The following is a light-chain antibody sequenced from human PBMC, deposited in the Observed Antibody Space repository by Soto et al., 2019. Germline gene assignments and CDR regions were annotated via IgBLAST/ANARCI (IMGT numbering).Light chain of an antibody. V-gene: IGKV3-11*01. CDR2: DAS. CDR3: QPRINWPAGFT. J-gene: IGKJ3*01. CDR1: QSVSSY. Sequence: EIVLTQSPATLSLSPGERATLSCRASQSVSSYLAWYQQKPGQAPRLLIYDASKRATGIPARFSGSGSRTDFTLTISSLEPEYFAVYSWQPRINWPAGFTLGPGTKVDIK.